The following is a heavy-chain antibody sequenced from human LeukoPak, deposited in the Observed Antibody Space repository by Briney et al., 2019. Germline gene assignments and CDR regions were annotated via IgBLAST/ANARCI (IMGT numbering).Heavy chain of an antibody. CDR3: AKGYDSSGYDIYYYYMDV. CDR2: ISGSGSST. CDR1: GFTFSTYA. J-gene: IGHJ6*03. D-gene: IGHD3-22*01. Sequence: GGSLRLSCAASGFTFSTYAMSWVRQAPGKGLEWVSVISGSGSSTYYADSVKGRFTISRDNSKNTLYLQMNSLRAEDTAVYYCAKGYDSSGYDIYYYYMDVWGKGTTVTVSS. V-gene: IGHV3-23*01.